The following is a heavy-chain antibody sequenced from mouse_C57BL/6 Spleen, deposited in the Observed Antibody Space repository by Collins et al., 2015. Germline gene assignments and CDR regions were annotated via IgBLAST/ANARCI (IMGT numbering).Heavy chain of an antibody. V-gene: IGHV1-26*01. CDR1: GYTFTDYY. CDR2: INPNNGGT. Sequence: EVQLQQSGPELVKPGASVKISCKASGYTFTDYYMNWVKQSHGKSLEWIGDINPNNGGTSYNQKFKGKATLTVDKSSSTAYMELRSLTSEDSAVYYCARPYYGHTYGYFDVWGTGTTVTVSS. J-gene: IGHJ1*03. CDR3: ARPYYGHTYGYFDV. D-gene: IGHD1-1*01.